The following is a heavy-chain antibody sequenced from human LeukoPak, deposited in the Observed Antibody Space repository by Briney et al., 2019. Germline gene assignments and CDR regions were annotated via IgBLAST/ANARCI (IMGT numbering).Heavy chain of an antibody. V-gene: IGHV4-59*01. CDR2: MHYSGNT. CDR1: GGSISSYY. Sequence: SETLSLTGTVPGGSISSYYWSWIRQSPGKGLEWIGYMHYSGNTKYNSSLTSRVTISLDTSKTQFSLRMSSVTAADTAVYYCASLISQGDYAMDVWGQGTMVTVSS. J-gene: IGHJ6*02. CDR3: ASLISQGDYAMDV.